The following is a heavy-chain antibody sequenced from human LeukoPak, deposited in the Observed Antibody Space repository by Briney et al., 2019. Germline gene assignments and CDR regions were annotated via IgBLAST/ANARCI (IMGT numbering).Heavy chain of an antibody. D-gene: IGHD3-10*01. CDR3: ARGPDVWFGESNYYFDY. J-gene: IGHJ4*02. CDR1: GYTFTSYG. CDR2: ISAYNGNT. Sequence: ASVKVSCKASGYTFTSYGISWVRQAPGQGLEWMGWISAYNGNTNYAQKLQGRVTMTTDTSTSTAYMELRGLRSDDTAVYYCARGPDVWFGESNYYFDYWGQGTLVTVSS. V-gene: IGHV1-18*01.